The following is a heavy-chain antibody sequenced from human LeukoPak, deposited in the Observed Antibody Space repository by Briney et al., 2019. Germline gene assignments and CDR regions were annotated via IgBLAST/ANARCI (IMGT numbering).Heavy chain of an antibody. CDR1: GGSISSGGYY. D-gene: IGHD5-12*01. CDR2: IYYSGST. CDR3: ARADSRYDYPPGGLSY. Sequence: SQTLSLTCTVSGGSISSGGYYWSWIRQHPGKGLEWIGYIYYSGSTYYNPSLKSRVTISVDTSKNQFSLKLSSVTAADTAVYYCARADSRYDYPPGGLSYWGQGTLVTVSS. V-gene: IGHV4-31*03. J-gene: IGHJ4*02.